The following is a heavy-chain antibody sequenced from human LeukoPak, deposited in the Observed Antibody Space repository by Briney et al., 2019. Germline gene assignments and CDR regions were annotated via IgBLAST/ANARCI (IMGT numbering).Heavy chain of an antibody. V-gene: IGHV4-59*01. CDR3: ASHNYYGSGSLDY. CDR2: ISYSGST. Sequence: PSETLSLTCTVSGASFTNYYWSWVRQPPGKGLEWFGYISYSGSTNYNPSLKSRVTISVDTSKNQFSLKLSSVTAADTAVYYCASHNYYGSGSLDYWGQGTLVTVSS. D-gene: IGHD3-10*01. J-gene: IGHJ4*02. CDR1: GASFTNYY.